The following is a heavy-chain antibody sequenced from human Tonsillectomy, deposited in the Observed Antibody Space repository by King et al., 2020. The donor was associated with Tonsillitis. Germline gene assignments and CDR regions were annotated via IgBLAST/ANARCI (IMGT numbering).Heavy chain of an antibody. Sequence: VQLVESGGALVQPGGSLRLSCAASGLTFSRYWMHWVRQAPGKGLVWVSRIKSDGSSTSYADSVKGRFTISRDNTKNTLYLQMNSLRVEDTAVYYCARNYSYGSGSYYGLSDALDIWGQGTMVTVSS. CDR3: ARNYSYGSGSYYGLSDALDI. J-gene: IGHJ3*02. CDR1: GLTFSRYW. CDR2: IKSDGSST. D-gene: IGHD3-10*01. V-gene: IGHV3-74*01.